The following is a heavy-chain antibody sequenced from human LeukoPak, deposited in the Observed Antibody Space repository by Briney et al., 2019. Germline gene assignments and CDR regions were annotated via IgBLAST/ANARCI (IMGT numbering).Heavy chain of an antibody. V-gene: IGHV1-24*01. CDR2: FDPEDGET. J-gene: IGHJ4*02. CDR1: GYTLTELS. D-gene: IGHD6-19*01. Sequence: GASVKVSCKVSGYTLTELSMHWVRQAPGKGLEWMGGFDPEDGETIYAQKFQGRVTMTEDASTDTAYMELSSLRSEDTAVYYCARVAVAGRGSFSFDYWGQGTLVTVSS. CDR3: ARVAVAGRGSFSFDY.